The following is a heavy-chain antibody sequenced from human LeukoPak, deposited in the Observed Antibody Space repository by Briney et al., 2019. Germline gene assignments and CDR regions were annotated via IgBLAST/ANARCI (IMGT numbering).Heavy chain of an antibody. J-gene: IGHJ4*02. CDR1: GESFSGYF. D-gene: IGHD3-10*01. V-gene: IGHV4-34*01. CDR2: INHSGST. Sequence: SETLSLTCAVYGESFSGYFWSWIRQPPGKGLEWIGEINHSGSTNYNPSLKSRVTILVDTSKNQFSLKLSSVTAADTAVYYCARLPSYYYGSGSYFDYWGQGTLVTVSS. CDR3: ARLPSYYYGSGSYFDY.